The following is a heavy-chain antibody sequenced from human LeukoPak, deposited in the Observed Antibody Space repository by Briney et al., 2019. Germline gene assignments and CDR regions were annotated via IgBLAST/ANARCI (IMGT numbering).Heavy chain of an antibody. D-gene: IGHD3-22*01. CDR3: ARSYYDNSGSFGF. CDR1: GFTFNNYW. CDR2: IKQDGSET. Sequence: GGSLRLSCAASGFTFNNYWMNWVRQAPGKGLEWVANIKQDGSETYYVDSVKGRFTISRDNAKNSVYLQMNSLRAEDTAVYYCARSYYDNSGSFGFWGQGTLATVSP. V-gene: IGHV3-7*01. J-gene: IGHJ4*02.